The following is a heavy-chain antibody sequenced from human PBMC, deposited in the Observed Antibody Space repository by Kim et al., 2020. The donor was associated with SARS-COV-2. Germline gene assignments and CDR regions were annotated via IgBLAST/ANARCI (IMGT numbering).Heavy chain of an antibody. V-gene: IGHV4-39*01. Sequence: SETLSLTCTVSGGSISSSSYYWGWIRQPPGKGLEWIGSIYYSGSTYYNPSLKSRVTISVDTYKNQFSLKLSSVTAADTAVYYCARLYPSSDDYGDYDRLTALYYFDYWGQGTLVTVSS. CDR3: ARLYPSSDDYGDYDRLTALYYFDY. J-gene: IGHJ4*02. CDR1: GGSISSSSYY. CDR2: IYYSGST. D-gene: IGHD4-17*01.